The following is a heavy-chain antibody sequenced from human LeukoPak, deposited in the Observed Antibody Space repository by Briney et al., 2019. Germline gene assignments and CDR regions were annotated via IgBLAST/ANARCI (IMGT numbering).Heavy chain of an antibody. V-gene: IGHV4-61*02. D-gene: IGHD5-18*01. CDR1: GGSISSDNYS. CDR2: VYTSGST. Sequence: PSQTLSLTCTVSGGSISSDNYSWSWIRQPAGKGLEWIGRVYTSGSTNYDPSLKSRVTISVDTSKNQFSLTLSSVTTADTAVYYCARGQKYRNGYTVTELGSGYFAYWGQGTLVTVSS. CDR3: ARGQKYRNGYTVTELGSGYFAY. J-gene: IGHJ4*02.